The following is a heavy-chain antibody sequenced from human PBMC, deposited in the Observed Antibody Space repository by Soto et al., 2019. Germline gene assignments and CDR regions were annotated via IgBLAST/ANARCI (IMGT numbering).Heavy chain of an antibody. Sequence: QVQLQQWGAGLLKPSETLSLTCAVYGGSFSGYYWSWIRQPPGKGLEWIGEINHSGSTNYNPSLKSRVTISVDTSKNRFSLKLSSVTAADTAVYYCARGSTYYDFWSGYYNLDYWGQGTLVTVSS. CDR2: INHSGST. D-gene: IGHD3-3*01. CDR1: GGSFSGYY. CDR3: ARGSTYYDFWSGYYNLDY. V-gene: IGHV4-34*01. J-gene: IGHJ4*02.